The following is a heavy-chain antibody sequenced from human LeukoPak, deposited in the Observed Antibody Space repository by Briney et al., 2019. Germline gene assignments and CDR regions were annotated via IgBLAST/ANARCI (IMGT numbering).Heavy chain of an antibody. V-gene: IGHV3-30*03. Sequence: GRSLRLSCAASGSTFSSYGMHWVRQAPGKGLEWVAVISYDGSNKHYADSVKGRFTISRDNSQSTLYLQMSSLRGEDTAVYYCARDPRGPTGNDHNGRDSFDFWGQGALVTVSS. CDR2: ISYDGSNK. CDR3: ARDPRGPTGNDHNGRDSFDF. CDR1: GSTFSSYG. J-gene: IGHJ4*02. D-gene: IGHD1-14*01.